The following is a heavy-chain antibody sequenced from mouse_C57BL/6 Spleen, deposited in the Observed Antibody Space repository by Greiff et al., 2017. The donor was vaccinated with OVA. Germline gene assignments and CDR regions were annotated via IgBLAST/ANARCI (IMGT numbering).Heavy chain of an antibody. CDR1: GYTFTSYW. CDR3: ARGSLDY. Sequence: QVQLQQPGAELVKPGASVKLSCKASGYTFTSYWMQWVKQRPGQGLEWIGVIDPSDSYTNYNQKFTGKATLTVDTSSCTAYMQLSSLTSEDSAVYYSARGSLDYRGQGTTLTVSS. J-gene: IGHJ2*01. CDR2: IDPSDSYT. V-gene: IGHV1-50*01.